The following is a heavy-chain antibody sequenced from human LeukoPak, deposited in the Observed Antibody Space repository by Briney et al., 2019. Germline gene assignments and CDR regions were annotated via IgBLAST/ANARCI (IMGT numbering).Heavy chain of an antibody. J-gene: IGHJ4*02. V-gene: IGHV4-34*01. D-gene: IGHD2-2*01. CDR1: GGSFSGYY. CDR2: INHSGST. Sequence: PSQTLSLTCAVYGGSFSGYYWSWIRQPPGKGLEWIGEINHSGSTNYNPSLKSRVTISVDTSKNQFSLKLSSVTAADTAVYYCARGLSWYQLPLDYWGQGTLVTVSS. CDR3: ARGLSWYQLPLDY.